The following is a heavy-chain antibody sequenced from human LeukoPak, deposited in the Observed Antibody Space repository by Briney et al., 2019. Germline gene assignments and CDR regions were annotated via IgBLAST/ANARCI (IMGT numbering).Heavy chain of an antibody. J-gene: IGHJ6*03. V-gene: IGHV2-70*11. Sequence: SGPALVKPTQTLTLTCTFSGFSLSTSGMCVSWIRQPPGKALEWLARIDWDDDKYYSTSLKTRLTISKDTSKNQVVLTMTNMDPVDTATYYCARINYYYYYMDVWGKGTTVTVSS. CDR1: GFSLSTSGMC. CDR3: ARINYYYYYMDV. CDR2: IDWDDDK.